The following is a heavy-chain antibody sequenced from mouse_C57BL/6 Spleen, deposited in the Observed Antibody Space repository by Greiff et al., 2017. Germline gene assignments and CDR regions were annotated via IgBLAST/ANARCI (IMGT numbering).Heavy chain of an antibody. D-gene: IGHD1-1*01. CDR1: GYSITSGYY. Sequence: EVKLQESGPGLVKPSQSLSLTCSVTGYSITSGYYWNWIRQFPGNKLEWMGYISYDGSNNYNPSLKNRISITRDTSKNQFFLKLNSVTTEDTATYYCALITTVVAWYFDVWGTGTTVTVSS. V-gene: IGHV3-6*01. CDR3: ALITTVVAWYFDV. CDR2: ISYDGSN. J-gene: IGHJ1*03.